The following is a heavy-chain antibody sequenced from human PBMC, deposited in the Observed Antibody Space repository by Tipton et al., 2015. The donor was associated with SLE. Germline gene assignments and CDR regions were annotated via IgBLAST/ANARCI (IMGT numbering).Heavy chain of an antibody. Sequence: SLRLSCTASGFTFSGYAMHWVRQAPGKGLEWVALITFDGSNQYYADSVKGRFTISRDNSKNTLYLQMNSLRAEDTAVYYCAKSAYGDYAPWYFDYWGQGTLVTVSS. D-gene: IGHD4-17*01. J-gene: IGHJ4*02. CDR2: ITFDGSNQ. V-gene: IGHV3-30-3*02. CDR1: GFTFSGYA. CDR3: AKSAYGDYAPWYFDY.